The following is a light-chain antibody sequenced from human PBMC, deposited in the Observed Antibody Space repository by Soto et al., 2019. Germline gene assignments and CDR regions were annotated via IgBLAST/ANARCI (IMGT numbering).Light chain of an antibody. Sequence: QSALTQPASVSGSPGQSITISCTGTSGDVDASRYVAWYQQHPNKAPKVLIYEGNNRPSGVSDRFSGSKSGNTASLTIFGLQAEDEADYYCTSHTPNITLFGGGTKVTVL. V-gene: IGLV2-14*03. CDR1: SGDVDASRY. CDR3: TSHTPNITL. J-gene: IGLJ2*01. CDR2: EGN.